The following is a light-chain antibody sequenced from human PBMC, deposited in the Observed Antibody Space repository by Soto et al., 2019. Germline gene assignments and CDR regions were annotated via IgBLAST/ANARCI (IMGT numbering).Light chain of an antibody. Sequence: EIVLTQSPGTLSLSPGERATLSCRADRSVSDTLLTWFQQKPGQAPRLLIFGTSNRAPGIPDRFSGSGSGTDFTLTISRLEADDFAVYYCQHYGDSSWTFGQGTKVEIQ. CDR1: RSVSDTL. CDR2: GTS. J-gene: IGKJ1*01. V-gene: IGKV3-20*01. CDR3: QHYGDSSWT.